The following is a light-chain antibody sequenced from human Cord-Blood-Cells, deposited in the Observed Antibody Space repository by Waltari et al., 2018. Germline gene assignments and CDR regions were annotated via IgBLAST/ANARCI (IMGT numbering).Light chain of an antibody. CDR1: QSISSY. J-gene: IGKJ4*01. V-gene: IGKV1-39*01. CDR3: QQSYSTPFT. Sequence: DIQLTQSPSSLSASVGDRVTITCRASQSISSYLNWYQQKPGKAPKLLIYAASSLQSGVQSRFSGSGSGTEFTLTISSLQPEDFATYYCQQSYSTPFTFGGGTKVEIK. CDR2: AAS.